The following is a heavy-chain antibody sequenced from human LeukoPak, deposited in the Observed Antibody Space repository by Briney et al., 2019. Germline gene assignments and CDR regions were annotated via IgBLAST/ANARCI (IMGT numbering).Heavy chain of an antibody. D-gene: IGHD3-16*01. CDR1: GGSISSSSYY. CDR2: IYYSGST. J-gene: IGHJ6*03. V-gene: IGHV4-39*01. Sequence: SETLSLTCTVSGGSISSSSYYWGWIRQPPGKGLEWIGSIYYSGSTYYNPSLKSRVTISVDTSKNQFSLKLSSVTAADTAVYYCARGGGAAGPWGYYYYYYMDVWGKGTTVTVSS. CDR3: ARGGGAAGPWGYYYYYYMDV.